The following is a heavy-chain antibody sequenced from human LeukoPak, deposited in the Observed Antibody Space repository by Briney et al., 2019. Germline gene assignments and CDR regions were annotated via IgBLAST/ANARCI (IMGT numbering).Heavy chain of an antibody. CDR2: IYYSGST. D-gene: IGHD3-10*01. CDR1: GGSISSGGYY. V-gene: IGHV4-31*03. CDR3: ARGTYYYGSGSYFV. J-gene: IGHJ4*02. Sequence: NPSETLSLTCTVSGGSISSGGYYWSWIRQHPGKGLEWIGYIYYSGSTYYNPSLKSRVTISVDTSKNQFSLKLSSVTAADTAVYYCARGTYYYGSGSYFVWGQGTLVTVSS.